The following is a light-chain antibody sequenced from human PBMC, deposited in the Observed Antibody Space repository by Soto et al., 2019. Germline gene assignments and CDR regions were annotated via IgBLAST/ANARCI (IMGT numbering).Light chain of an antibody. CDR2: SAS. Sequence: DIQLTQSPSSLSPSVGDRVTISCRVSQGMSSYLNWYRQKPGKVPKLLIYSASNLQSGVPSRFSGSGSGTDFTLTISSLQPEDVATYSGQRTYNALGFFGQGTKLEIK. CDR1: QGMSSY. V-gene: IGKV1-27*01. J-gene: IGKJ2*01. CDR3: QRTYNALGF.